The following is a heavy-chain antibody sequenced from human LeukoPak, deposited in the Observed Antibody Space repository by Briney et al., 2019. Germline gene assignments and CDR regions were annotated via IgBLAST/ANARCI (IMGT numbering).Heavy chain of an antibody. V-gene: IGHV3-7*01. CDR2: IKQDGSEK. J-gene: IGHJ4*02. D-gene: IGHD2-15*01. CDR1: GFTVSSNY. Sequence: RSGGSLRLSCTASGFTVSSNYMTWVRQVPGKGLEWVANIKQDGSEKYYVDSVKGRFTISRDNAKNSLYLQMNSLRAEDTAVYYCARDLKSGAEFDYWGQGTLVTVSS. CDR3: ARDLKSGAEFDY.